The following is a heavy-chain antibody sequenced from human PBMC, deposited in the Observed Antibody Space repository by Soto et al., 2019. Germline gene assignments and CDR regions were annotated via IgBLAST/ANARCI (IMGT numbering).Heavy chain of an antibody. CDR1: GGSISTSY. Sequence: SSETLSLTCTVSGGSISTSYWSWIRQPPGKGLEWIGYIHESGKTNYNPSLKSRVATSVDTSKNQFSLRLSSVTAADTAIYYCARGSGYTAIDFWGQGTLVT. V-gene: IGHV4-59*01. CDR2: IHESGKT. CDR3: ARGSGYTAIDF. D-gene: IGHD3-22*01. J-gene: IGHJ4*01.